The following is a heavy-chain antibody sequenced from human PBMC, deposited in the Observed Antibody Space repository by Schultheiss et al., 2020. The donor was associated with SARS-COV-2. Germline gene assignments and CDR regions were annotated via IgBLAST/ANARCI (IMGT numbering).Heavy chain of an antibody. CDR1: GGSISSYY. Sequence: SETLSLTCTVSGGSISSYYWSWIRQPAGKGLEWIGYIYYSGSTNYNPSLKSRVTISVDTSKNQFSLKLSSVTAADTAVYYCARGGYCSSTSCYRPFDYWGQGTLVTVSS. CDR3: ARGGYCSSTSCYRPFDY. J-gene: IGHJ4*02. V-gene: IGHV4-59*08. CDR2: IYYSGST. D-gene: IGHD2-2*02.